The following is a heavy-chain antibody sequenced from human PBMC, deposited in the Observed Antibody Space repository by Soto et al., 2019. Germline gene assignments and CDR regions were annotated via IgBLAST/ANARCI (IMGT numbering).Heavy chain of an antibody. Sequence: AESLTISCEGSGYSFTSYWIVSVLQMPGKGLEWMGIIYPGDSDTRYSPSFQGQVTISADKSISTAYLQWSSLKASDTAMYYCARNDSDFWSGYLNWFDPWGQGTLVTVSS. CDR2: IYPGDSDT. CDR3: ARNDSDFWSGYLNWFDP. V-gene: IGHV5-51*01. J-gene: IGHJ5*02. CDR1: GYSFTSYW. D-gene: IGHD3-3*01.